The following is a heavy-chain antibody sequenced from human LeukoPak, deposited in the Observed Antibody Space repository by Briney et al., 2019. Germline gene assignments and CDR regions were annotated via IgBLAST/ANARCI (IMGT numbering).Heavy chain of an antibody. Sequence: ASVKVSCKASGYTFTGYYMHWVRQAPGQGLEWMGWINPNSGGTNYAQKFQGRVTMTRDTSISTAYMELSRLRSDDTAVYYCARDYSNYEGGFDPWGQGTLVTVPS. V-gene: IGHV1-2*02. D-gene: IGHD4-11*01. CDR2: INPNSGGT. CDR3: ARDYSNYEGGFDP. CDR1: GYTFTGYY. J-gene: IGHJ5*02.